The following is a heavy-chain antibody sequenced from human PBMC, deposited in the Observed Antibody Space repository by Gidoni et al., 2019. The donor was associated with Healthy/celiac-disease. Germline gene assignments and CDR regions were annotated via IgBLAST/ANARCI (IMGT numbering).Heavy chain of an antibody. Sequence: QVQLVKSGAEVKQPGSSGTVSCKASGGTFSSYAISWVRQAPGQGLEWMGRIIPILGIANYAQKFQGRVTITADKSTSTAYMELSSLRSEDTAVYYCATYYYGSGSVSGYMDVWGKGTTVTVSS. V-gene: IGHV1-69*04. CDR3: ATYYYGSGSVSGYMDV. J-gene: IGHJ6*03. D-gene: IGHD3-10*01. CDR1: GGTFSSYA. CDR2: IIPILGIA.